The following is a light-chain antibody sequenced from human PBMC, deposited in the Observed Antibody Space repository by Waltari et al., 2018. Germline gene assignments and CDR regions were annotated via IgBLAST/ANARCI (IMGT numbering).Light chain of an antibody. V-gene: IGKV1-NL1*01. CDR3: QQYYSIALN. Sequence: DIQMTQSPSPLYAPVGDRVTITCRASQGISKSLAWYQQKPGKAPKVLLYAASRLESGVPSRFSGSGSGTDYTLTISSLQPEDFATYYCQQYYSIALNFGGGTKVEI. CDR2: AAS. J-gene: IGKJ4*01. CDR1: QGISKS.